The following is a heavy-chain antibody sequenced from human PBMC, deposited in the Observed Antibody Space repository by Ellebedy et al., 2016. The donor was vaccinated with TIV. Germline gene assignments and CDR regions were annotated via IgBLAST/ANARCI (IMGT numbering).Heavy chain of an antibody. J-gene: IGHJ6*02. V-gene: IGHV3-15*07. Sequence: GESLKISXAASGFTFSSYWMHWVRQAPGKGLEWVGRIKSKTDGGTTDYAAPVKGRFTISRDDSKNTLYLQMNSLKTEDTAVYYCTTVTSEYLYYYGMDVWGQGTTVTVSS. D-gene: IGHD6-6*01. CDR1: GFTFSSYW. CDR3: TTVTSEYLYYYGMDV. CDR2: IKSKTDGGTT.